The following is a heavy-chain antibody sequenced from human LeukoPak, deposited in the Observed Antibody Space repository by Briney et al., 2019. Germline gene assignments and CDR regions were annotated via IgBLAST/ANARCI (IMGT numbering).Heavy chain of an antibody. Sequence: GGSLRLSCAASGFTFSSYWMHWVRQAPGKGLVWVSRINSDGSSTSYADSVKGRFTISRDNAKNTLYLQMNSLRAEDTAVYYCARDPGSGWYGREGIDYWGQGTLVTVSS. CDR1: GFTFSSYW. CDR3: ARDPGSGWYGREGIDY. D-gene: IGHD6-19*01. J-gene: IGHJ4*02. V-gene: IGHV3-74*01. CDR2: INSDGSST.